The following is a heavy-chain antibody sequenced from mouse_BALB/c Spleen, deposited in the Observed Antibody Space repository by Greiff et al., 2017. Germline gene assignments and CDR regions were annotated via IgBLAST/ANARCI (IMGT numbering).Heavy chain of an antibody. CDR2: INPYNDGT. CDR1: GYTFTSYV. J-gene: IGHJ4*01. V-gene: IGHV1-14*01. Sequence: EVQLQQSGPELVKPGASVKMSCKASGYTFTSYVMHWVKQKPGQGLEWIGYINPYNDGTKYNEKFKGKATLTSDKSSSTAYMELSSLTSEDSAVYYCAREAPNRTGYAMDYWGQGTSVTVSS. CDR3: AREAPNRTGYAMDY.